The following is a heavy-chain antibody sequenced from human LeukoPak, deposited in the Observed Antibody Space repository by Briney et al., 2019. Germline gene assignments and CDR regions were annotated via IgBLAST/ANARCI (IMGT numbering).Heavy chain of an antibody. CDR3: ARDRYCSGGSCYGFDY. V-gene: IGHV1-69*06. CDR2: IIPIFGTA. D-gene: IGHD2-15*01. CDR1: GGTFSSYA. J-gene: IGHJ4*02. Sequence: SVKVSCKASGGTFSSYAISWVRQAPGQGLEWMGGIIPIFGTANYAQKFQGRVTITADKSTSTAYMELSSLRSEDTALYYCARDRYCSGGSCYGFDYWGQGTLVTVSS.